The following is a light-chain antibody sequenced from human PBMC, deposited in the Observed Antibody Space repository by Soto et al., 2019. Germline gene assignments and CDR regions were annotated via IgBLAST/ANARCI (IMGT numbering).Light chain of an antibody. CDR2: GNS. CDR1: SSNIGAGYD. Sequence: QSVLTQPPSVSGAPGQRVTISCTGSSSNIGAGYDVHWYQQLPGTAPKLLIYGNSNRPSGVPDRFSGSKSGTSASLAITGLQAEDEADYYCQYYESSLSAVVFGGGTKVTVL. V-gene: IGLV1-40*01. J-gene: IGLJ2*01. CDR3: QYYESSLSAVV.